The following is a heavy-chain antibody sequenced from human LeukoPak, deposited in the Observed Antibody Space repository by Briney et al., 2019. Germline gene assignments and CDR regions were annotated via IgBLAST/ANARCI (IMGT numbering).Heavy chain of an antibody. J-gene: IGHJ4*02. CDR3: AKGTRGTGAFFDY. D-gene: IGHD1-1*01. V-gene: IGHV3-74*01. CDR2: ISPDGTWA. Sequence: GSLRLSCAASGFTFTTYWMHWLRQAPGKGLMWVPRISPDGTWADYADSVRGRFTISRDNAKNTVSMQMNSLTTEDTAFYYCAKGTRGTGAFFDYWGQGSLVTVSS. CDR1: GFTFTTYW.